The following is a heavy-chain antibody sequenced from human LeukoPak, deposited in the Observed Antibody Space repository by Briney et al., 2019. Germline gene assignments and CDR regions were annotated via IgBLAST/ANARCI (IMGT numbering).Heavy chain of an antibody. D-gene: IGHD3-10*01. CDR3: ARGRLSYYYGSGSYYKAAGAFDI. CDR2: INHSGST. J-gene: IGHJ3*02. Sequence: SETLSLTCAVYGGSFSGYYWSWIRQPPGKGLEWIGEINHSGSTNYNPSLKSRVTTSVDTSKNQFSLKLSSVTAADTAVYYCARGRLSYYYGSGSYYKAAGAFDIWGQGTMVTVSS. CDR1: GGSFSGYY. V-gene: IGHV4-34*01.